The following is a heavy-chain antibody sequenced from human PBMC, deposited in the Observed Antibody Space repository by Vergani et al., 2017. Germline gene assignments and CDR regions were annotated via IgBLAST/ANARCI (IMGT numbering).Heavy chain of an antibody. Sequence: QVQLQQWGAGLLKPSETLSLTCAVYGGSFSGYYWSWIRQPPGKGLEWIGEINHSGRTNYNPSLKSRVTISVDTSKNQFSLKLSSVTAADTAVYYCARPAHRSGLRYFDWLPHWYFDLWGRGTLVTVSS. V-gene: IGHV4-34*01. J-gene: IGHJ2*01. CDR1: GGSFSGYY. CDR3: ARPAHRSGLRYFDWLPHWYFDL. CDR2: INHSGRT. D-gene: IGHD3-9*01.